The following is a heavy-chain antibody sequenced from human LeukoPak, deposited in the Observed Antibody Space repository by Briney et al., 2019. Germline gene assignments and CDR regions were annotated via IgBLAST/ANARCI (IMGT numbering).Heavy chain of an antibody. V-gene: IGHV3-21*01. D-gene: IGHD3-22*01. CDR3: ARDKQPYDSSGDLGY. CDR1: GFTFSSYS. Sequence: GGSLRLSCAASGFTFSSYSMNRVRQAPGKGLEWVSSISSSSSYIYYADSVKGRFTISRDNAKNSLYLQMNSLRAEDTAVYYCARDKQPYDSSGDLGYWGQGTLVTVSS. CDR2: ISSSSSYI. J-gene: IGHJ4*02.